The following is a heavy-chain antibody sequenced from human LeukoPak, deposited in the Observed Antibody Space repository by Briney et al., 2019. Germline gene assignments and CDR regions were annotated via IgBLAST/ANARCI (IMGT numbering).Heavy chain of an antibody. CDR1: GFTFSSYA. J-gene: IGHJ3*01. D-gene: IGHD3-10*01. Sequence: GSLRLSCAASGFTFSSYAMSWVRQAPGKGLEWVSAISGSGGSTYYADSVKGRFTISRDNSKNTLYLQMNSLRAEDTAVYYCAKDPYYYGSGSMGLWGQGTMVTVSS. CDR2: ISGSGGST. V-gene: IGHV3-23*01. CDR3: AKDPYYYGSGSMGL.